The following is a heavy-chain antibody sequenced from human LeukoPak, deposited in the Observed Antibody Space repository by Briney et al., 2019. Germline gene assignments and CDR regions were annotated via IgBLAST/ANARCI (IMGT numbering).Heavy chain of an antibody. D-gene: IGHD3-22*01. J-gene: IGHJ5*02. CDR2: IYTSGST. CDR3: ARDGYYYDNWFDP. CDR1: GGSISSGSYY. V-gene: IGHV4-61*02. Sequence: SETLSLTCTVSGGSISSGSYYWSWIRQPAGKGLEWIGRIYTSGSTNYNPSPKSRVTISVDTSKNQFSLKLSSVTAADTAVYYCARDGYYYDNWFDPWGQGTLVTVSS.